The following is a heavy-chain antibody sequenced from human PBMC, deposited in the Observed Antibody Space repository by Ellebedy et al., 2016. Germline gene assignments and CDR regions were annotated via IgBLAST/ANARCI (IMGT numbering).Heavy chain of an antibody. D-gene: IGHD6-19*01. V-gene: IGHV4-39*07. CDR1: GGSISSSSYY. CDR2: IYYSGST. CDR3: ARNGRQWLAGGIDY. J-gene: IGHJ4*02. Sequence: SETLSLTXTVSGGSISSSSYYWGWIRQPPGKGLEWIGDIYYSGSTYYNPSLKSRVTISVDTSKNQFSLKLSSVTAADTAVYYCARNGRQWLAGGIDYWGQGTLVTVSS.